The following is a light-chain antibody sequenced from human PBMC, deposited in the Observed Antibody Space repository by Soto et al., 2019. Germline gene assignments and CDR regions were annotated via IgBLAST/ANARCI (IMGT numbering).Light chain of an antibody. Sequence: QSALTQPAAVSGSPGQSITISCTGTSSDVGGYNYVSWYQQHPGKAPKLMIYEVINRPSGVSIRFSGSKPGNTASLTISGLQAEDEADYYCCSYTSSSTSFVFGTGTKSPS. CDR3: CSYTSSSTSFV. J-gene: IGLJ1*01. CDR2: EVI. CDR1: SSDVGGYNY. V-gene: IGLV2-14*01.